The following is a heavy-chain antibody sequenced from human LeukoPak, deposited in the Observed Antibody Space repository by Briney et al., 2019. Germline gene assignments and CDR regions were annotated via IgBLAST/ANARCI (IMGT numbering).Heavy chain of an antibody. CDR1: GISITTYY. CDR2: IHYSGST. CDR3: ARDIREVGDSHYFDY. V-gene: IGHV4-59*01. J-gene: IGHJ4*02. D-gene: IGHD1-26*01. Sequence: SQTLSLTCTVSGISITTYYWSWIRQPPGKGLEWIGLIHYSGSTTYNPSLNSRVTISIDTSKNQFSLDLSSVTGADTAVYYCARDIREVGDSHYFDYWGQGALVTVTS.